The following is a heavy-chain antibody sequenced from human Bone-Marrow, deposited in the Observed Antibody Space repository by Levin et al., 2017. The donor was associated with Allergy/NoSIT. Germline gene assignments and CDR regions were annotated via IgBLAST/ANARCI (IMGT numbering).Heavy chain of an antibody. J-gene: IGHJ4*02. CDR3: ARSNFGRLPDY. V-gene: IGHV4-59*01. CDR1: GGSISTYY. D-gene: IGHD3-3*01. Sequence: PGGSLRLSCTVSGGSISTYYWSWIRQPPGKGLEWVGYIYRSGHTNYNPSLKSRVTMSVDTSKNQFSLNLNSLTAADTAVYYCARSNFGRLPDYWGQGTLVTVSS. CDR2: IYRSGHT.